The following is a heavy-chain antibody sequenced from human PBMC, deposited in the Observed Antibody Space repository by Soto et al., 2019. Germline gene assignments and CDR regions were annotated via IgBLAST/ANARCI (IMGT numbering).Heavy chain of an antibody. Sequence: ASVKVSCKASGYTFTRYNVHWVRQAPGQGLEWMAIINPSGGTTYYVQKFEGRVTLTTDTSTSTVYMELSSLRSDDTAVYYCARVRGGGSEYFFDYWGQGTTVTVS. J-gene: IGHJ4*02. CDR2: INPSGGTT. CDR3: ARVRGGGSEYFFDY. V-gene: IGHV1-46*01. D-gene: IGHD2-15*01. CDR1: GYTFTRYN.